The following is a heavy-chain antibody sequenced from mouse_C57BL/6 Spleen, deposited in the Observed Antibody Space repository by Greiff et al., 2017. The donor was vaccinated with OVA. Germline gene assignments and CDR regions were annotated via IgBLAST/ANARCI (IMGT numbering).Heavy chain of an antibody. V-gene: IGHV7-3*01. CDR1: GFTFTDYY. Sequence: EVQVVESGGGLVQPGGSLSLSCAASGFTFTDYYMSWVRQPPGKALEWLGFIRNKANGYTREYSASVKGRFTISRDNSQSILYLQMNALRAEDSATYYCARSRGYFDYWGQGTTLTVSS. CDR2: IRNKANGYTR. J-gene: IGHJ2*01. CDR3: ARSRGYFDY.